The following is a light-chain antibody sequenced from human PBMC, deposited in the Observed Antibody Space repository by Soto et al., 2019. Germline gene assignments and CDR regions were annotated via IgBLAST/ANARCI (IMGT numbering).Light chain of an antibody. Sequence: QSVLTQPPSVSGAPGQGVSISCSGTSSNIGAGYDVHWYQHLPGTAPKLLIYGSTHRPSGVPDRFSGSKSDTSASLAISGLQSEDEALYYCAVWDGSLYVFGFGTKLTVL. V-gene: IGLV1-40*01. CDR1: SSNIGAGYD. CDR3: AVWDGSLYV. J-gene: IGLJ1*01. CDR2: GST.